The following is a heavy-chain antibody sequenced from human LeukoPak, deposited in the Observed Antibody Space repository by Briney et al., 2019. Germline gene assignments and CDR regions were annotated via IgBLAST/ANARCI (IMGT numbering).Heavy chain of an antibody. CDR3: ALKGYVDAFDI. V-gene: IGHV3-74*01. J-gene: IGHJ3*02. CDR1: GFTFDDYA. Sequence: GGSLRLSCAASGFTFDDYAMHWVRQAPGKGLEWVSRINSDGNSTRYADSVKGRFTISRDNAKNMLYLQMNSLRAEDTAVYYCALKGYVDAFDIWGQGTMVTVSS. D-gene: IGHD5-12*01. CDR2: INSDGNST.